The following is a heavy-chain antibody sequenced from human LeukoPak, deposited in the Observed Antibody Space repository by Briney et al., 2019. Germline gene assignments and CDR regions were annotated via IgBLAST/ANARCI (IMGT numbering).Heavy chain of an antibody. J-gene: IGHJ4*02. CDR1: GFTFSSYA. Sequence: GGSLRLSCAASGFTFSSYAMHWVRQAPGKGLEWVAVISYDGSNKYYADSVKGRFTISRDNSKNTLYLQMNSLRAEDTAVYYCARTTTAVTPIDYWGQGTLVTVSS. CDR3: ARTTTAVTPIDY. D-gene: IGHD4-23*01. V-gene: IGHV3-30-3*01. CDR2: ISYDGSNK.